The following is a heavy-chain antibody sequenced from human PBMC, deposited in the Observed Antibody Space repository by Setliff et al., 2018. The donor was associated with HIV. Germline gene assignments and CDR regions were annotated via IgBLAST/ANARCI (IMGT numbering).Heavy chain of an antibody. V-gene: IGHV4-39*07. J-gene: IGHJ4*02. CDR1: GASISSTSYY. CDR2: IYHSGST. Sequence: SETLSLTCTVSGASISSTSYYWGWIRQPPGKGLEWIATIYHSGSTYYNPSLKSRVTISVDTSKNQFSLKLRSVTAADTAVYYCARRGSGSPYFDYWGQGTLVTVSS. D-gene: IGHD6-19*01. CDR3: ARRGSGSPYFDY.